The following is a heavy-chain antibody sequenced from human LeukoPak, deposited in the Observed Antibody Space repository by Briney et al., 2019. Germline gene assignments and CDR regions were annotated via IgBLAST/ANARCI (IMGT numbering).Heavy chain of an antibody. J-gene: IGHJ4*02. V-gene: IGHV4-59*12. CDR3: ARGALRYFDWLFQADFDY. Sequence: SETLSLTCSVSNGSISTTYWSWIRQPPGKGLEWIGNIHYSGNTNYNSSLKSRVTISVDTSKNQFSLNLSSVTAADTAVYYCARGALRYFDWLFQADFDYWGQGTLVTVSS. CDR1: NGSISTTY. CDR2: IHYSGNT. D-gene: IGHD3-9*01.